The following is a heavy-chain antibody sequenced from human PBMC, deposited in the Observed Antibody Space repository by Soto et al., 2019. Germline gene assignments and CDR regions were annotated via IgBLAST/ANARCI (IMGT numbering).Heavy chain of an antibody. D-gene: IGHD6-13*01. J-gene: IGHJ6*02. V-gene: IGHV4-59*01. CDR3: ARRAAARNYYYYYGMDV. Sequence: SETLSLTCTVSGGSISSYYWSWIRQPPGKGLEWIGYIYYSGSTNYNPSLKSRVTISVDTSKNQFSLKLSSVTAADTAVYYCARRAAARNYYYYYGMDVWGQGTTVTVSS. CDR1: GGSISSYY. CDR2: IYYSGST.